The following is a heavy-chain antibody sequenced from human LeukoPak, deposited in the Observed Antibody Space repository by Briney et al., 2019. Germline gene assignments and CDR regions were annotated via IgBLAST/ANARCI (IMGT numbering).Heavy chain of an antibody. CDR1: GGTFSNYA. CDR3: AREEAYYYDSSGDFDY. V-gene: IGHV1-69*05. Sequence: ASVKVSCKASGGTFSNYAISWVRQAPGQGLEWMGRIIPIFGTANYAQKSQGRVTITTDESTSKAYMELSSLRSEDTAVYYCAREEAYYYDSSGDFDYWGQGTLVTVSS. J-gene: IGHJ4*02. D-gene: IGHD3-22*01. CDR2: IIPIFGTA.